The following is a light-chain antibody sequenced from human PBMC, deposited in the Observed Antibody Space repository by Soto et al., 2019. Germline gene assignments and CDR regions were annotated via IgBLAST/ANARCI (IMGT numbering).Light chain of an antibody. Sequence: QSALTQPASVSGSPGQSITISCTGTSSDIGGYNYVSWYQQQPGKAPKLMIYEVSNRTSGVSDRFSGSRSGNTASLTISGLQAEDESDYYCISYTNSSTWVFGGGTKVTVL. CDR3: ISYTNSSTWV. V-gene: IGLV2-14*01. CDR1: SSDIGGYNY. CDR2: EVS. J-gene: IGLJ3*02.